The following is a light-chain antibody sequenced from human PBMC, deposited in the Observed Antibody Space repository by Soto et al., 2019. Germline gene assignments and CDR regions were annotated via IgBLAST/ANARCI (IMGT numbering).Light chain of an antibody. CDR3: HQYDTPPYT. CDR2: WSS. CDR1: QNVLYTSNNKNQ. Sequence: DIVLTQSPDSLAVSLGERATINCKSSQNVLYTSNNKNQLAWYQQKPGQPPKLLIYWSSTRQSGVPDRFSGGGSGTTFTLTISSLQAEDVAVDICHQYDTPPYTFGQGTKLEIK. J-gene: IGKJ2*01. V-gene: IGKV4-1*01.